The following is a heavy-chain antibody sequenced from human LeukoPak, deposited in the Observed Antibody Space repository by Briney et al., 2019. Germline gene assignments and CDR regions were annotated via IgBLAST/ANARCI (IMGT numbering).Heavy chain of an antibody. Sequence: PSETLSLTCTVSGGSIRSSGYYWGWIRQPPGKGLEWIGSIYDSGRTYYNPSLKSRVTISVDTSKNQFSLKLSSVTAADTAVYHCASSPDDSGDYAAGNWFDPWGQGTLVTVSS. CDR1: GGSIRSSGYY. D-gene: IGHD4-17*01. CDR2: IYDSGRT. J-gene: IGHJ5*02. CDR3: ASSPDDSGDYAAGNWFDP. V-gene: IGHV4-39*01.